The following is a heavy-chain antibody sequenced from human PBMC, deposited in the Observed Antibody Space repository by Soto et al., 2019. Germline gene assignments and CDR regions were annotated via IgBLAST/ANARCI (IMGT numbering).Heavy chain of an antibody. CDR3: AKDSGLSGPPLDV. J-gene: IGHJ6*04. D-gene: IGHD3-3*01. CDR2: ITWNSNTI. V-gene: IGHV3-9*01. CDR1: GFTFDDYA. Sequence: GGSLRLSCAASGFTFDDYAMHWVRQAPGKGLEWVSGITWNSNTIGHADSVRGRFTISRDNAKNSLYLQMNSLRADDTALYYCAKDSGLSGPPLDVWGKGTTVTVSS.